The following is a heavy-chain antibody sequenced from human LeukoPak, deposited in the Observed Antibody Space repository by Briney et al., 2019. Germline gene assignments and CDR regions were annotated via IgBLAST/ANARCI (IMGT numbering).Heavy chain of an antibody. V-gene: IGHV1-2*02. D-gene: IGHD3-22*01. CDR1: EYTFTGYY. J-gene: IGHJ4*02. CDR3: ARAADSSGYYYNYLYFDY. Sequence: ASVKVSCKASEYTFTGYYMHWVRQAPGQGLEWMGWINPNSGGTNYAQKFQGRVTMTRDTSISTACMELSRLRSDDTAVYYCARAADSSGYYYNYLYFDYWGQGTLVTVSS. CDR2: INPNSGGT.